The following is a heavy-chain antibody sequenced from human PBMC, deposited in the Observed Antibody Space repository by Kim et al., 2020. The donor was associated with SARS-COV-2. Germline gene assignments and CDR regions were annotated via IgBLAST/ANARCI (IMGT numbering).Heavy chain of an antibody. V-gene: IGHV3-21*01. CDR3: ARNGGSSSCGY. Sequence: IYNADTVKGRFTISRDNAKDSLDLQMNSLRAEDTAVYYCARNGGSSSCGYWGQGTLVTVSS. CDR2: I. D-gene: IGHD6-13*01. J-gene: IGHJ4*02.